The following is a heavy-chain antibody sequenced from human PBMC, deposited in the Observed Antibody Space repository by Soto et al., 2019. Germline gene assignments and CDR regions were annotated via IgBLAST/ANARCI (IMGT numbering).Heavy chain of an antibody. Sequence: PSETLSLTCAVYGGSFSGYYWSGIRQPPGKGLEWIGEINHSGSTNYNPSLKSRVTISVDTSKNQFSLKLSSVTAADTAVYYCARGDDWLLEDYYYYGMDVWGQGTTVTVSS. CDR2: INHSGST. D-gene: IGHD3-9*01. CDR1: GGSFSGYY. J-gene: IGHJ6*02. CDR3: ARGDDWLLEDYYYYGMDV. V-gene: IGHV4-34*01.